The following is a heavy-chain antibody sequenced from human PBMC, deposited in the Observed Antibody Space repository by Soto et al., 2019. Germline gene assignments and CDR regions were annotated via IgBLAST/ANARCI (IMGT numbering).Heavy chain of an antibody. V-gene: IGHV4-59*08. CDR3: ARGGWRQIDY. D-gene: IGHD3-3*01. Sequence: QVQLQESGPGLVKPSETLSLTCSVSGGSIGSYYWSWIRQPPGKGLEWIGYIYYSGSTNYDPSLKSRATISVDTSKTQFSLKISSVTAADTAVYYCARGGWRQIDYWGQGTLVTVSS. CDR2: IYYSGST. CDR1: GGSIGSYY. J-gene: IGHJ4*02.